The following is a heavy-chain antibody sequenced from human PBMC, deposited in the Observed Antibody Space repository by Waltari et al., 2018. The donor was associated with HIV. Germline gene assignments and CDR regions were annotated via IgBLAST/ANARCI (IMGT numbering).Heavy chain of an antibody. CDR1: GGSFSGNY. D-gene: IGHD3-10*01. V-gene: IGHV4-34*01. J-gene: IGHJ5*01. Sequence: QVQLQQWGAGPVKPSETLTLTCAVYGGSFSGNYWIWIRQPPERGLEWFGEINDSVITNYNPSLESRVRISVDTSKRQFSLKVTSVTAADTAIYYCARGSFADIVDYYGFYETPQNWFDSWGQGTSVTVSS. CDR3: ARGSFADIVDYYGFYETPQNWFDS. CDR2: INDSVIT.